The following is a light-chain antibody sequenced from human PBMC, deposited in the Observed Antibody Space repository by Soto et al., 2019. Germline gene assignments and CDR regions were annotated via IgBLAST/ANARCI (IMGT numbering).Light chain of an antibody. J-gene: IGLJ3*02. V-gene: IGLV2-14*01. CDR1: SSDVGGYNY. Sequence: QSVLTQPASVSGSPGQSITISCTGTSSDVGGYNYVSWYQQHPGKAPKLMIYEVSNRPSGVSNRFSGSKSGNTASLTVFGLQAEDEADYYCSSYTSSSTWVFGGGTKVTVL. CDR3: SSYTSSSTWV. CDR2: EVS.